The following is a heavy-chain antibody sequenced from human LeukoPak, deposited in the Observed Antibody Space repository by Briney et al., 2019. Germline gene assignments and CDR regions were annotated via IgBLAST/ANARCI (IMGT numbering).Heavy chain of an antibody. Sequence: GGSLRLSCAASGFTFSSYAMSWVRQAPGKGLEWVSAISGSGGSTYYADSVKGRFTISRDNSKNTLYLQMNSLRAEDTAVYYCAKGLPYCGGDCYMGGFDYWGQGTLVTVSS. V-gene: IGHV3-23*01. D-gene: IGHD2-21*02. J-gene: IGHJ4*02. CDR3: AKGLPYCGGDCYMGGFDY. CDR2: ISGSGGST. CDR1: GFTFSSYA.